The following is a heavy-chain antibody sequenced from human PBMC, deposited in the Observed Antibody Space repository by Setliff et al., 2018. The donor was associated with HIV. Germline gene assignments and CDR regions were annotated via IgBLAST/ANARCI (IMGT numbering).Heavy chain of an antibody. V-gene: IGHV4-59*04. J-gene: IGHJ5*02. CDR1: GGSMNNYY. CDR3: ARVPVAGANWFDP. Sequence: PSETLSLTCTVSGGSMNNYYWNWIRQTPGKGLEWIGSVSQSGSTYYNPSLKSRITISVDRSKNLFSLKLISVTAADQGVYYCARVPVAGANWFDPWGLGTLVTVTS. D-gene: IGHD2-21*01. CDR2: VSQSGST.